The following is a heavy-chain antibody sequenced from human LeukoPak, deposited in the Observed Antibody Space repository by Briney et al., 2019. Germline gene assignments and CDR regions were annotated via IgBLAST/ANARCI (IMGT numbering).Heavy chain of an antibody. CDR2: IRANGETT. J-gene: IGHJ4*02. V-gene: IGHV3-23*01. D-gene: IGHD2-8*01. CDR3: ANKPTLECTHGVCVVIDY. CDR1: GFTFTHYG. Sequence: GGSLRLSCAASGFTFTHYGMNWVRQAPGKGLEWVSGIRANGETTYYADSVRGRFTISRDNSRSMVWLQMNSLRAEDTAVYYCANKPTLECTHGVCVVIDYWGQGTLVTVSS.